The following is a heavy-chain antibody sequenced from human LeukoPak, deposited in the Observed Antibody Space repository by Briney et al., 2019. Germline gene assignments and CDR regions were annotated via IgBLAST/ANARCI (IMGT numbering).Heavy chain of an antibody. CDR1: GYTCTGYY. D-gene: IGHD6-13*01. CDR3: ASSSTGAGAAYYYYYMDV. CDR2: INPNSGGT. V-gene: IGHV1-2*02. J-gene: IGHJ6*03. Sequence: ASVKVSCKASGYTCTGYYMHWVRQAPGQGLEWMGWINPNSGGTNYAQKFQGRVTMTRDTSISTAYMELSRLRSDDTAVYYCASSSTGAGAAYYYYYMDVWGKGTTVTVSS.